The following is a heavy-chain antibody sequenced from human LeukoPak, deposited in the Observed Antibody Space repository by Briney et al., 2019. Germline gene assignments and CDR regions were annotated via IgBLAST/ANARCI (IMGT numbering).Heavy chain of an antibody. CDR1: GFTVSSSY. V-gene: IGHV3-23*01. CDR2: IGVSGGNT. J-gene: IGHJ4*02. Sequence: PGGSLRLSCAASGFTVSSSYMTWVRQAPGKGLEWVSAIGVSGGNTYYADSVKGRFTISRDNSKNTLYLQMNSLRAEDTAVYYCAVPQWELLKWGQGTLVTVSS. CDR3: AVPQWELLK. D-gene: IGHD1-26*01.